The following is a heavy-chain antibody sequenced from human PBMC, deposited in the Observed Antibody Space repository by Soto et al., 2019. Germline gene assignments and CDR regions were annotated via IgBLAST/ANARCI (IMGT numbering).Heavy chain of an antibody. CDR1: GYTFTSYD. Sequence: ASVKVSCKASGYTFTSYDINWVRQATGQGLEWMGWMNPNSGNTRYAQKFQGRVTMTRNTSISTAYMELSSLRSEDTAVYYCARPILRFLEWFPESWFDPWGQGTLVTVSS. CDR2: MNPNSGNT. V-gene: IGHV1-8*01. D-gene: IGHD3-3*01. CDR3: ARPILRFLEWFPESWFDP. J-gene: IGHJ5*02.